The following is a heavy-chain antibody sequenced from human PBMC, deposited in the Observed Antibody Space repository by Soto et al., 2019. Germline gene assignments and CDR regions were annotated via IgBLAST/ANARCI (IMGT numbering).Heavy chain of an antibody. J-gene: IGHJ4*02. CDR3: ARVLYYYDSSGYYPIDY. Sequence: ASVPVSCKASGYTFTSYGISCVRQAPGQVLEWMGWISAYNGNTNYAQKLQGRVTMTTDTSTSTAYMELRSLRSDGTAVYYCARVLYYYDSSGYYPIDYWGQGTLVTVSS. D-gene: IGHD3-22*01. V-gene: IGHV1-18*01. CDR1: GYTFTSYG. CDR2: ISAYNGNT.